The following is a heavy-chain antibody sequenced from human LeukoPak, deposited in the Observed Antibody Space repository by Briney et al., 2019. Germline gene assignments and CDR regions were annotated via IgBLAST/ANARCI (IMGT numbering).Heavy chain of an antibody. CDR2: ISGDGVNK. V-gene: IGHV3-30-3*01. D-gene: IGHD6-13*01. CDR1: GFSFSSYA. CDR3: ARDFPLAADDAFDI. Sequence: GGSLRLSCAASGFSFSSYALDWVRQAPGKGLEWVAVISGDGVNKYYAESVKGRFTISRDKSKNTLYLQMNSLRAEDTAVYYCARDFPLAADDAFDIWGQGTMVTVSS. J-gene: IGHJ3*02.